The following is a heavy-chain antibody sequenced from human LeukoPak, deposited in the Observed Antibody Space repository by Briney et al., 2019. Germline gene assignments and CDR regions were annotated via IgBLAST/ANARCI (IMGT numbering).Heavy chain of an antibody. Sequence: ETLSLTCTVSGGSISSSSYYWGWIRQPPGKGLEWVSAITVRGGSTYYADSVKGRFTISRDNSKNTLYLQMDSLRAEDTAVYYCAKFSVVVIAAIATTFDYWGQGALVTVSS. V-gene: IGHV3-23*01. CDR1: GGSISSSSYY. CDR2: ITVRGGST. CDR3: AKFSVVVIAAIATTFDY. D-gene: IGHD2-15*01. J-gene: IGHJ4*02.